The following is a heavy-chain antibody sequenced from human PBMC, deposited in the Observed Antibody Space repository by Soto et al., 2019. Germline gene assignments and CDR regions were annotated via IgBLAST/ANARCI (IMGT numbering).Heavy chain of an antibody. J-gene: IGHJ4*02. CDR3: ARGQKWVAYYFEY. Sequence: QVQLVQSGAEVKEPGASVKVSCTASGYTFTDHGISWVRQAPGQGLEWMGWISAHNGNTDYAQRYQGRVTMTTDTSTSTAYMELRSLRPDDTAVYYCARGQKWVAYYFEYWGQGTLVTVSS. CDR1: GYTFTDHG. CDR2: ISAHNGNT. D-gene: IGHD6-19*01. V-gene: IGHV1-18*01.